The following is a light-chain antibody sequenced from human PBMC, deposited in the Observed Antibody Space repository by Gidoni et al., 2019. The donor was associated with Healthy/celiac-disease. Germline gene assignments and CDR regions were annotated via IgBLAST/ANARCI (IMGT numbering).Light chain of an antibody. CDR1: SSNIGKNY. V-gene: IGLV1-51*01. J-gene: IGLJ2*01. Sequence: QSVLTQPPSVSAAPGQKVTITCPGSSSNIGKNYVSWYQQLPGTAPKHVIYSNSKRPSGIPDRFSGSKSGTSATLGITGLQTGDEADYYCGTWDSSLSAGVFGGGTKLTVL. CDR2: SNS. CDR3: GTWDSSLSAGV.